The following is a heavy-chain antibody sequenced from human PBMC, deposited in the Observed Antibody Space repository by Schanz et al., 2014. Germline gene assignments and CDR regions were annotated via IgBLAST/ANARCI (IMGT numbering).Heavy chain of an antibody. V-gene: IGHV4-31*03. D-gene: IGHD5-18*01. CDR1: AGSINSGPYS. CDR3: ARARGYNYGLFDY. CDR2: IHHIGST. Sequence: QVQLQESGPGLVKPSETLILTCNVSAGSINSGPYSWSWVRQHPGKGLEWIGGIHHIGSTYHNPYLRSRLTMSLDTSRNHFSLRLTSVSAADTAVYYCARARGYNYGLFDYWGLGTLVTVSS. J-gene: IGHJ4*01.